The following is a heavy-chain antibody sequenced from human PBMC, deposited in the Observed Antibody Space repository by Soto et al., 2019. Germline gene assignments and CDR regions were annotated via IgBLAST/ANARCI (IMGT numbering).Heavy chain of an antibody. CDR1: GFTFSSYA. CDR2: ISGSGGST. D-gene: IGHD5-18*01. CDR3: ANQHVVYSSGPLGY. V-gene: IGHV3-23*01. J-gene: IGHJ4*02. Sequence: PGGSLRLSCTASGFTFSSYAMSWVRQAPGKVLEWVSAISGSGGSTYYADSVKGRFTISRDNSKNTLYLQMNSLSAEDTAVYYCANQHVVYSSGPLGYWGQGTLFTVSS.